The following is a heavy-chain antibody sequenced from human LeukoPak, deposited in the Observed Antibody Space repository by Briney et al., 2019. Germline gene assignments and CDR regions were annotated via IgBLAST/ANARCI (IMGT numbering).Heavy chain of an antibody. CDR3: ARVVSVWIVSSAPGY. CDR2: IKQDGSEK. CDR1: GFTFSSYW. V-gene: IGHV3-7*03. J-gene: IGHJ4*02. D-gene: IGHD3-10*01. Sequence: GGSLRLSCAASGFTFSSYWMSWVRQAPGKGLEWVANIKQDGSEKYYVDSVKGRFTTSRDNAKNSLYLQMNSLRAEDTAVYYCARVVSVWIVSSAPGYWGQGTLVTVSS.